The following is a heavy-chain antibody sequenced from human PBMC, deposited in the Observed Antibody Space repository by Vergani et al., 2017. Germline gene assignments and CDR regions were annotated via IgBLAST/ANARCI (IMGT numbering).Heavy chain of an antibody. Sequence: VELLESGGGLAQPGGSLRVSCSASGFRVTTYYMSWVRQAPGKGLEWVANIKQDGSEKYYVDSVKGRFTISRDNAKKSVYLQMNSLRAEDTAMYFCARGLWDCTHIRCSPPSYWGQGTQVTVSS. CDR2: IKQDGSEK. V-gene: IGHV3-7*01. CDR1: GFRVTTYY. J-gene: IGHJ4*02. CDR3: ARGLWDCTHIRCSPPSY. D-gene: IGHD2-8*01.